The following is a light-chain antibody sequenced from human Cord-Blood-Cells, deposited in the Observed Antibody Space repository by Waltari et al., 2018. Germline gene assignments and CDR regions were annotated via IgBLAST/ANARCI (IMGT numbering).Light chain of an antibody. J-gene: IGLJ2*01. Sequence: QSVLTQPPSASGTPGQRVTISCSGSSSNIGSNYVYWYQQLPGTAPKLLIYRNSQRPSVVPDRFSGSKSGTSASLAISGLRSEDEADYYCAAWDDSLSVVVFGGGTKLTVL. V-gene: IGLV1-47*01. CDR1: SSNIGSNY. CDR2: RNS. CDR3: AAWDDSLSVVV.